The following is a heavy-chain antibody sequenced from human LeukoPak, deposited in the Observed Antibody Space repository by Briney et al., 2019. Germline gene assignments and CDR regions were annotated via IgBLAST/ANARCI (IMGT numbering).Heavy chain of an antibody. CDR2: IMPLFGTA. D-gene: IGHD4-17*01. Sequence: GATVKVSCKTSARTFNNSAIRWVRQAPGQGLESLAIIMPLFGTAGYAHKFQRTAPIPKDQSPSPVYLELTTLTSDVNAVYSCVRDVHGDYGSGWFDPWGQGTLVSVSS. CDR1: ARTFNNSA. CDR3: VRDVHGDYGSGWFDP. V-gene: IGHV1-69*05. J-gene: IGHJ5*02.